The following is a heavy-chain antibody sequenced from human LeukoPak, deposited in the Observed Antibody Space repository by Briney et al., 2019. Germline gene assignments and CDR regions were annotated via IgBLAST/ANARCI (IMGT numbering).Heavy chain of an antibody. CDR3: ARHTTPSEWFGELTRFDP. D-gene: IGHD3-10*01. CDR1: GGSISSSSYY. V-gene: IGHV4-39*01. Sequence: PSETLSLTCTVSGGSISSSSYYWGWIRQPPGKGLEWIGSIYYSGSTYYNPSLKSRVTISVDTSKNQFSLKLSSVTAADTAVYYCARHTTPSEWFGELTRFDPWGQGTLVTVSS. J-gene: IGHJ5*02. CDR2: IYYSGST.